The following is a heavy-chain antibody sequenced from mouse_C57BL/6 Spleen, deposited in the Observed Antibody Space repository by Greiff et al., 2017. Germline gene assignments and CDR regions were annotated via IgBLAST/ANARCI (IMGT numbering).Heavy chain of an antibody. V-gene: IGHV5-6*01. CDR1: GFTFSSYG. Sequence: EVQGVESGGDLVKPGGSLKLSCAASGFTFSSYGMSWVRQTPDKRLEWVATISSGGSYTYYPDSVKGRFTISRDNAKNTLYLQMSSLKSEDTAMYYCARVDSSGYEDYAMDYWGQGTSVTVSS. CDR2: ISSGGSYT. CDR3: ARVDSSGYEDYAMDY. D-gene: IGHD3-2*02. J-gene: IGHJ4*01.